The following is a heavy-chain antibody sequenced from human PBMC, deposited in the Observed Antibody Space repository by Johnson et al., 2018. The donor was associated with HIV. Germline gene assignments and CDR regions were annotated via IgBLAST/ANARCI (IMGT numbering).Heavy chain of an antibody. Sequence: VQLVESGGGVVQPGRSLRLSCAASGFTFSSYAMHRVRQDPGKGLEWVAVISYDVSTKYYADSVTGRFTISRDTCKNTLYPLMNSLRAEDTTVYYCARGCVYLYNQGAFDIWGQGTMVTVSS. CDR3: ARGCVYLYNQGAFDI. CDR1: GFTFSSYA. V-gene: IGHV3-30-3*01. D-gene: IGHD1-1*01. CDR2: ISYDVSTK. J-gene: IGHJ3*02.